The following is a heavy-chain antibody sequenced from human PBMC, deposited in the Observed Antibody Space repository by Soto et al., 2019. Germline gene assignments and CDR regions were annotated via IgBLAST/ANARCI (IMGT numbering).Heavy chain of an antibody. CDR1: GFIFTDYW. CDR2: VNLRGNEK. Sequence: EVQLVESGGGLVQPGGSLRLSCVTSGFIFTDYWMTWVRQAPGKGLEWVANVNLRGNEKYYADSVKGRFSISRDNAKKSLDLQMNSLRVVHTGVYFCACQDAHWGHGTLVTVAS. V-gene: IGHV3-7*01. D-gene: IGHD2-2*01. J-gene: IGHJ4*01. CDR3: ACQDAH.